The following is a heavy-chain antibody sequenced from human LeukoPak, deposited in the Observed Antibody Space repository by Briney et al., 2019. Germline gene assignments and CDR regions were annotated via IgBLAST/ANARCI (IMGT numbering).Heavy chain of an antibody. V-gene: IGHV4-34*01. CDR3: ARGVTGHYDYVWGSYRYAPFDY. J-gene: IGHJ4*02. CDR1: GGSFSGYY. D-gene: IGHD3-16*02. Sequence: PSETLSLTCAVYGGSFSGYYWSWIRQPPGKGLEWIGEINHSGGTNYNPSLKSRVTISVDTSKNQFSLKLSSVTAADTAVYYCARGVTGHYDYVWGSYRYAPFDYWGQGTLVTVSS. CDR2: INHSGGT.